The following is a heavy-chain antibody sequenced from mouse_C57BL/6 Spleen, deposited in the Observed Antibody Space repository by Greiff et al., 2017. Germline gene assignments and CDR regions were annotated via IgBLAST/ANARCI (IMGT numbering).Heavy chain of an antibody. CDR3: ARIPAGVVADYFDY. CDR1: GFSLTSYA. V-gene: IGHV2-9-1*01. Sequence: VKLVESGPGLVAPSQSLSITCTVSGFSLTSYAISWVRQPPGKGLEWLGVIWTGGGTNYNSALTSRLSISKDNSKSQVFFKMNSLQTDDTARYYCARIPAGVVADYFDYWGQGTTLTVSS. CDR2: IWTGGGT. D-gene: IGHD1-1*01. J-gene: IGHJ2*01.